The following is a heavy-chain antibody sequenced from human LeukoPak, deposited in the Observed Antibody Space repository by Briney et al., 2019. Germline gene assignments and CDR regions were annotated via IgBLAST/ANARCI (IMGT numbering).Heavy chain of an antibody. J-gene: IGHJ3*02. CDR1: GYTFTTHF. Sequence: ASVRVSCKASGYTFTTHFIHWVRQAPGQGLQWMGMINPSGGSAIYAQKFQGRVTMTSDTSTSTVYMELRSLRSEDTAVYYCAREVGGSAFDIWGQGTMVTVSS. CDR3: AREVGGSAFDI. CDR2: INPSGGSA. V-gene: IGHV1-46*01. D-gene: IGHD3-16*01.